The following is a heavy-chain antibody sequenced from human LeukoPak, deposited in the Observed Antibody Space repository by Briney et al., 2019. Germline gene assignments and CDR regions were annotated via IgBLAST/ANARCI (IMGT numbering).Heavy chain of an antibody. V-gene: IGHV3-30*04. CDR2: MSFDGKNT. CDR3: AREGFYGSGSSPTFYFDY. Sequence: GGSLRLSCAASGFTFSTYVIHWVRQAPGKGLDWVAVMSFDGKNTYYADSVKGRFTVSRDNSKNTLYLQMNSLRPENTAVYYCAREGFYGSGSSPTFYFDYWGQGTLVTVSS. D-gene: IGHD3-10*01. CDR1: GFTFSTYV. J-gene: IGHJ4*02.